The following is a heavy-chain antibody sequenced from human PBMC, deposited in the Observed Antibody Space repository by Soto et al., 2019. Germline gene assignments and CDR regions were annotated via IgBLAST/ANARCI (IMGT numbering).Heavy chain of an antibody. D-gene: IGHD3-10*01. CDR1: GGSISSGGYY. J-gene: IGHJ5*02. V-gene: IGHV4-31*03. CDR2: IYYSGST. CDR3: AREYGSGSDENWFDP. Sequence: PSETLSLTCTVSGGSISSGGYYWSLIRQHPGKGLEWIGYIYYSGSTYYNPSLKSRVTISVDTSKNQFSLKLSSVTAADTAVYYCAREYGSGSDENWFDPWGQGTLVAASS.